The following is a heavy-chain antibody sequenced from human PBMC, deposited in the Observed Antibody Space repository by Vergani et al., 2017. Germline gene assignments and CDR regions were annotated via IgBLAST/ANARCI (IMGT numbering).Heavy chain of an antibody. CDR2: INPVLGKT. V-gene: IGHV1-69*08. J-gene: IGHJ6*02. CDR1: GATFRSNT. Sequence: QVQLVQSGAEVKKPGSSVKVSCKASGATFRSNTISWVRQVPGQGLEWMGRINPVLGKTKYAQDFQGRLTITADTSTSTAYMELTSLRSQDTAVYYCARDPRGYGGDPEDYYYGMDVWGQGTTVTVSS. D-gene: IGHD2-21*02. CDR3: ARDPRGYGGDPEDYYYGMDV.